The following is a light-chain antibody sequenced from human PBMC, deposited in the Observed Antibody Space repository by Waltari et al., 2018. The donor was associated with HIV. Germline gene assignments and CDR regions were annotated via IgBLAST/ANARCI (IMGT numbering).Light chain of an antibody. V-gene: IGLV3-25*03. CDR1: ALPKQY. J-gene: IGLJ3*02. Sequence: SVSVSPGQTARITCSGDALPKQYAYWYQQKPGQAPVLVIYKDSERPSGIHELEPEKRSGTTVTLTISGVQAEDEADYYCQSADSSGTYRVFGGGTKLTVL. CDR2: KDS. CDR3: QSADSSGTYRV.